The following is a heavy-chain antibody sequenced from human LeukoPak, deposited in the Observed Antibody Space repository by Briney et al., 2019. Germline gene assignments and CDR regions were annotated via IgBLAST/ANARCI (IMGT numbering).Heavy chain of an antibody. CDR1: GGTFSSYA. CDR3: ARDWHIVVVTAITSYYGMDV. V-gene: IGHV1-69*13. D-gene: IGHD2-21*02. CDR2: IIPIFGTA. Sequence: EASVKVSCKASGGTFSSYAISWVRQAPGQGLEWMGGIIPIFGTANYAQKFQGRVTITADESTSTAYMELSSLRSEDTAVYYCARDWHIVVVTAITSYYGMDVWGQGTTVTVSS. J-gene: IGHJ6*01.